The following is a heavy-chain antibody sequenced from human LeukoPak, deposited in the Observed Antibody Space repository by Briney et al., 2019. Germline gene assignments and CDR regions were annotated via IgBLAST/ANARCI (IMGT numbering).Heavy chain of an antibody. Sequence: SETLSLTCTVSGGSISSSNYYWGWIRQPPGKGLEWIGSIYYGGSTYYNPSLKSRVTISVDTSKNQFSLKLSSVTAADTAVYYCARPVPSRLGWFDPWGQGTLVTVSS. CDR3: ARPVPSRLGWFDP. D-gene: IGHD1-1*01. J-gene: IGHJ5*02. CDR1: GGSISSSNYY. V-gene: IGHV4-39*01. CDR2: IYYGGST.